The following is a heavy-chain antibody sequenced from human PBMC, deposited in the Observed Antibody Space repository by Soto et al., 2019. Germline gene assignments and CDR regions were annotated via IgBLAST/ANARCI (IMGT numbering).Heavy chain of an antibody. J-gene: IGHJ5*02. Sequence: SLRLSCAASGFTFSTYGMHWVRQAPGKGLEWVALISSDGSKTHYLDSVKGRFTISRDNSKSTLFLQMNSLRSEDTAVYYCAKDFLVVTIPPFDPWGQGTLVTVSA. D-gene: IGHD3-22*01. CDR3: AKDFLVVTIPPFDP. CDR1: GFTFSTYG. CDR2: ISSDGSKT. V-gene: IGHV3-30*18.